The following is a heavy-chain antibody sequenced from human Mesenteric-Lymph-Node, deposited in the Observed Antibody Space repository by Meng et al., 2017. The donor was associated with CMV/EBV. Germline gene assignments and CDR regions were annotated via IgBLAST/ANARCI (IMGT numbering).Heavy chain of an antibody. Sequence: SVKVSCKASGGAFSSYAISWVRQAPGQGLEWMGGIIPIFGTANYAQKFQGRVTITTDESTITAYMELSSLRSDDTAVYYCARDEHYYCGMDVWGQGTTVTVSS. CDR2: IIPIFGTA. V-gene: IGHV1-69*05. J-gene: IGHJ6*02. CDR3: ARDEHYYCGMDV. CDR1: GGAFSSYA.